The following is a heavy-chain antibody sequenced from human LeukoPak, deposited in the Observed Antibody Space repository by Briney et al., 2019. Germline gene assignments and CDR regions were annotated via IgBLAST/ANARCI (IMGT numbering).Heavy chain of an antibody. D-gene: IGHD3-3*01. Sequence: ASVKVSCKASGYTFTSYDINWVRQATGQGLGWMGWMNPNSGNTGYAQKFQGRVTMTRNTSISTAYMELSSLRSEDTAVYYCARGYDFWSGYYNNWFDPWGQGTLVTVSS. CDR3: ARGYDFWSGYYNNWFDP. CDR2: MNPNSGNT. J-gene: IGHJ5*02. CDR1: GYTFTSYD. V-gene: IGHV1-8*01.